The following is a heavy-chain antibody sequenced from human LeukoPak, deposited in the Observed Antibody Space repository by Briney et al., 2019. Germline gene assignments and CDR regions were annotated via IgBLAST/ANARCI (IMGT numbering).Heavy chain of an antibody. CDR1: GYTLTGYY. Sequence: ASVKVSCKASGYTLTGYYMHWVRQAPGQGLEWMGRINPNSGGTNYAQKFQGRVTMTRDTSISTAYMELSRLRSDDTAVYYCARDPAGFDAFDIWGQGTMVTVSS. D-gene: IGHD2-2*01. CDR2: INPNSGGT. J-gene: IGHJ3*02. V-gene: IGHV1-2*06. CDR3: ARDPAGFDAFDI.